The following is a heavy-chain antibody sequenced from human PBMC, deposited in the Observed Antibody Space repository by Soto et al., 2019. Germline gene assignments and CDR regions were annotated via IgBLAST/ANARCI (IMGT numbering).Heavy chain of an antibody. CDR2: VGDASSI. J-gene: IGHJ4*02. CDR3: AKDLRPDGRYGLDY. V-gene: IGHV3-23*03. D-gene: IGHD2-15*01. CDR1: GFTFSTYA. Sequence: GGSLRLSCAAYGFTFSTYAMNWVRQAPGKGLEWVAVVGDASSIDYADSVKGRFTISRDNSKNIMYLQMTSLKVEDTATYFCAKDLRPDGRYGLDYWGQGTQVTVSS.